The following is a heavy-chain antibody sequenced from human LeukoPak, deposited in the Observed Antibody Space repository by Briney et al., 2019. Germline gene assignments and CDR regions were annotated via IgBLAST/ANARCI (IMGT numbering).Heavy chain of an antibody. Sequence: AGGSLRLSCAASGFTVSSNYMSWVRQAPGKGLEWVSVIYSGGSTYYADSVKGRFTISRDNSKNTLYLQMNSLRAEDTAVYYCASSSPVRPGPFDYWGQGTLVTVSS. V-gene: IGHV3-66*01. CDR2: IYSGGST. J-gene: IGHJ4*02. CDR1: GFTVSSNY. D-gene: IGHD2-15*01. CDR3: ASSSPVRPGPFDY.